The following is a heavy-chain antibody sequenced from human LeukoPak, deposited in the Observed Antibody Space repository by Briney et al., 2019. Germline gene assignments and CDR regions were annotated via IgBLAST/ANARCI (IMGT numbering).Heavy chain of an antibody. J-gene: IGHJ6*02. CDR1: GFTFSGYA. V-gene: IGHV3-23*01. CDR3: AKDQAGDYYYYGMDV. CDR2: ISGSGGST. D-gene: IGHD3-10*01. Sequence: GGSLRLSCAASGFTFSGYAMSWVRQAPGKGLEWVSAISGSGGSTYYVDSVRGRFTISRDNSKNTLYLQMNGLRAEDTAVYYCAKDQAGDYYYYGMDVWGQGTTVTVSS.